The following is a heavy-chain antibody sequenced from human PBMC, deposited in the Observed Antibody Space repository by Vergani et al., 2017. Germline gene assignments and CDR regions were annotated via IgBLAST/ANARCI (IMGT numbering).Heavy chain of an antibody. D-gene: IGHD6-6*01. CDR2: ISGGGVST. J-gene: IGHJ6*03. CDR1: GFTFSSYA. Sequence: EVQLLESGGGLVQPGGSLRLSCAASGFTFSSYAMNWVRQAPGKGLEWVSAISGGGVSTYYADSVKGRFTISRDNSKNTLYLQMNSLRAEDTAVYYCAKAGYSISSYYYYYYMDVWGKGTTVTVSS. V-gene: IGHV3-23*01. CDR3: AKAGYSISSYYYYYYMDV.